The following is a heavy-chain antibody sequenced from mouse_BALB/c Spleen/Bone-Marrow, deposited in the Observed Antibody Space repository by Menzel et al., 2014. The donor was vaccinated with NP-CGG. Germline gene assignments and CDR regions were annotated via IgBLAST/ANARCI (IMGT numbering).Heavy chain of an antibody. V-gene: IGHV1-39*01. Sequence: SGPELEKPGASVKISCKASGYSFTGYNMNRVKQSNGKSLEWIGDIDPYYGGTSYNQKLKDKATLTVDKSSSTAYMQLKSLTSEDSAVYYCAISVSLRAMDYWGQGTSVTVSS. CDR1: GYSFTGYN. D-gene: IGHD1-1*01. CDR2: IDPYYGGT. J-gene: IGHJ4*01. CDR3: AISVSLRAMDY.